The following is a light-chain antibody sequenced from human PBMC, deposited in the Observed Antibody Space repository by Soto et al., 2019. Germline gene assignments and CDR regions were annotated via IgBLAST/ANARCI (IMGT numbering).Light chain of an antibody. Sequence: QPVLTQPPSASGTPGQRVTISCSGSSSNIGSNTVNWYQQLPKTAPKLVVYSNIQRPAGVPDRFSGSKSGTSASLAISGLQSGDEADYYCAAWDDSLNGVVFGGGTKLTVL. CDR2: SNI. CDR1: SSNIGSNT. J-gene: IGLJ2*01. V-gene: IGLV1-44*01. CDR3: AAWDDSLNGVV.